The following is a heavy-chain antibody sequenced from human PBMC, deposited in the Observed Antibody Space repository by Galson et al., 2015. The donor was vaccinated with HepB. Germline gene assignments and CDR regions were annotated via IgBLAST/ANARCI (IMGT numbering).Heavy chain of an antibody. V-gene: IGHV3-30*04. Sequence: SLRLSCAASGFTFSIYPIHWVRQAPGKGLEWLAVISKDGTKTDYADSIKGRFTTSRDNSENTVFLQMNNLRAEDTAIYYCAREGWEDHFSSGGYFEYWGQGSLVAVSS. D-gene: IGHD6-6*01. CDR2: ISKDGTKT. CDR3: AREGWEDHFSSGGYFEY. J-gene: IGHJ4*02. CDR1: GFTFSIYP.